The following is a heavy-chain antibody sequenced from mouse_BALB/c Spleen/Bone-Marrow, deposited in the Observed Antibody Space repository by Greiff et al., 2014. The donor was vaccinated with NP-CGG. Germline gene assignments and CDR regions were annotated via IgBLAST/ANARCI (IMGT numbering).Heavy chain of an antibody. CDR2: INPYNDGT. J-gene: IGHJ4*01. D-gene: IGHD1-1*01. V-gene: IGHV1-14*01. CDR3: ARGSAWAMDY. CDR1: GYPFTSYV. Sequence: VQLQQSGPELVKPGASVKMSCKASGYPFTSYVMHWVKQKPGRGLEWIGYINPYNDGTKYNEKFKGKATLTSDKSSSTAHRELSSLTSEDSAVYDCARGSAWAMDYWGQGTSVTVSS.